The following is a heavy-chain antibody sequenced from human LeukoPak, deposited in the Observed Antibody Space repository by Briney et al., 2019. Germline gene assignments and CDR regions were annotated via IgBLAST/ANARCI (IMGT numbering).Heavy chain of an antibody. CDR3: ARVPQSYALINYYYMDV. V-gene: IGHV1-69*05. J-gene: IGHJ6*03. CDR2: IIPIFGTA. CDR1: GGIFSSYA. D-gene: IGHD3-16*01. Sequence: SVKVSCKASGGIFSSYAISWVRQAPGQGLEWMGGIIPIFGTANYAQKFQDRVTITTDESTRTAYMELSSLRSEDTTVYYCARVPQSYALINYYYMDVWGKGTTVTVSS.